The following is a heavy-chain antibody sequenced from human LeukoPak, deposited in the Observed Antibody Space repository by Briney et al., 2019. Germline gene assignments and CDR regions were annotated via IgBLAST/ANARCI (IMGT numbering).Heavy chain of an antibody. D-gene: IGHD6-19*01. J-gene: IGHJ4*02. Sequence: SETLSLTCTVSGYSISSGYYWGWIRQPPGKGLEWIGSIYHSGSTYYNPSLKSRVTMSVDTSKNQFSLKLSSVTAADTAVYYCARDPVYSSGWYPFDYWGQGTLVTVSS. CDR1: GYSISSGYY. V-gene: IGHV4-38-2*02. CDR3: ARDPVYSSGWYPFDY. CDR2: IYHSGST.